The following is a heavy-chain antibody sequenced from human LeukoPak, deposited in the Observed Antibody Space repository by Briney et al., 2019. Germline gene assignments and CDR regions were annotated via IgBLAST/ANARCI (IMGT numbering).Heavy chain of an antibody. V-gene: IGHV3-7*01. CDR1: GFTLSSYW. D-gene: IGHD3-3*01. CDR3: TRTPANHYDFWSGYYPFCYFDY. CDR2: IKQDGSEK. Sequence: GGSLRLSCAASGFTLSSYWMSCVRQAPGKGLEWVANIKQDGSEKYYVDSVKGRYTISRDNAKNTLYLQMHSQRAERTAVYHCTRTPANHYDFWSGYYPFCYFDYWGQGTLVTVSS. J-gene: IGHJ4*02.